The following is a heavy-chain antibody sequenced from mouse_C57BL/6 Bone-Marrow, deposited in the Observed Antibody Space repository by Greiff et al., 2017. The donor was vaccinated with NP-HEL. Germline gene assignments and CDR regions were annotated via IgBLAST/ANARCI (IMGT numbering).Heavy chain of an antibody. CDR1: GYAFSSSW. CDR3: ASLRPQGFAY. J-gene: IGHJ3*01. V-gene: IGHV1-82*01. D-gene: IGHD3-2*02. CDR2: IYPGDGDT. Sequence: QVQLQQSGPELVKPGASVKISCKASGYAFSSSWMNWVKQRPGKGLEWIGRIYPGDGDTNYNGKFKGKATLTADKSSSTAYMQLSSLTSEDSAVYFCASLRPQGFAYWGQGTLVTVSA.